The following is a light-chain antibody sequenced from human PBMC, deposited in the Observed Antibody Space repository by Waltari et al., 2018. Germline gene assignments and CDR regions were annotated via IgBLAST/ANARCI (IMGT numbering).Light chain of an antibody. CDR1: NSNIGSNS. CDR2: SSD. V-gene: IGLV1-44*01. CDR3: AAWDASLNGWV. J-gene: IGLJ3*02. Sequence: QSVLTQPPSASGTPGQRVTISCSGSNSNIGSNSVNWYQQLPGTAPKLLLSSSDPRPSGVPDRCSGAKSGTSGSLAISGLQSEDEADYYCAAWDASLNGWVFGGGTKLAVL.